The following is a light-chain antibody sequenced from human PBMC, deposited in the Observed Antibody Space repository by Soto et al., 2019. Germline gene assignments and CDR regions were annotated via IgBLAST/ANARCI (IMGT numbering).Light chain of an antibody. CDR2: DVS. V-gene: IGKV1-33*01. J-gene: IGKJ2*01. Sequence: DIQMTQSPSSLSASVGDRVTISCQASQDITTFLNWYQQKPGKAPRLLICDVSNLETRVPSRFSGSGSGTDFSLTITSLQPEDIATYYCQQFNNLPYTFGQGTKLEIK. CDR1: QDITTF. CDR3: QQFNNLPYT.